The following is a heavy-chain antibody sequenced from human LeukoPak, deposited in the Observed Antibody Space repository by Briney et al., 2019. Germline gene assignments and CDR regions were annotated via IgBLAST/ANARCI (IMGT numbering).Heavy chain of an antibody. CDR3: ASSYGDYAVSSYYFDY. CDR1: GGSFSGYY. Sequence: PSETLSLTCAVYGGSFSGYYWSWIRQPPGKGLEWIGEINHSGSTNYNPSLKSRVTISVDTSKNQFSLKLSSVTAADTAVYYCASSYGDYAVSSYYFDYWGQGTLVTVSS. D-gene: IGHD4-17*01. CDR2: INHSGST. J-gene: IGHJ4*02. V-gene: IGHV4-34*01.